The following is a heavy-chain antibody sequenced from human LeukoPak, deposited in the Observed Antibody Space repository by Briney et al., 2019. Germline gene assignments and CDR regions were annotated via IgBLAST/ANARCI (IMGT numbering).Heavy chain of an antibody. CDR1: GGSISSYY. CDR3: ARVVTMVRGVSSDYYYGMDV. V-gene: IGHV4-59*12. CDR2: IYYSGST. J-gene: IGHJ6*02. D-gene: IGHD3-10*01. Sequence: PSETLSLTCTVSGGSISSYYWSWIRQPPGKGLEWIGYIYYSGSTNYNPSLKSRVTISVDTSKNQFPLKLSSVTAADTAVYYCARVVTMVRGVSSDYYYGMDVWGQGTTVTVSS.